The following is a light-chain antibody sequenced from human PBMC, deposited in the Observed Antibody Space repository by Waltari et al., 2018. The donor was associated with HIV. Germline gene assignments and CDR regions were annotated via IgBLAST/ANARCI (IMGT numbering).Light chain of an antibody. CDR3: QQLNSYPRT. CDR2: AAS. V-gene: IGKV1-9*01. CDR1: QAIGTS. J-gene: IGKJ1*01. Sequence: DVQLTQSPSFLSASVGDIVTITCPASQAIGTSLAWYQQKPGKAPNLLISAASTLQSGIPSRFSGDGSGTEFTLTISSLQAEDFATYYCQQLNSYPRTFGQGTKVDFK.